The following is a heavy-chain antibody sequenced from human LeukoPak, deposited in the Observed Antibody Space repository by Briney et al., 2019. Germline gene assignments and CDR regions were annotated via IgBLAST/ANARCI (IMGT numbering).Heavy chain of an antibody. CDR3: ANPLHSSGWFWYFDL. CDR1: GFTFSNYA. V-gene: IGHV3-23*01. D-gene: IGHD6-19*01. CDR2: ISGTGGST. J-gene: IGHJ2*01. Sequence: GGSLGLSCAASGFTFSNYAMSWVRQAPGKGLEWVSGISGTGGSTYYTDSVKGRFTISRDNSKSTLYLQMNSLRAEDTAVYYCANPLHSSGWFWYFDLWGRGTLVTVSS.